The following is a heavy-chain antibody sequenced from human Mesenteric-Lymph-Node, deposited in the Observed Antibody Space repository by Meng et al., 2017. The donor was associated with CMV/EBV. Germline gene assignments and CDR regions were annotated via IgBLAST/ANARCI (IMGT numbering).Heavy chain of an antibody. CDR2: INTNTGHA. Sequence: SVKVSCKASGYTVTRYSMNWVRQAPGQGLEWMGWINTNTGHATYAQGFTGRCVLSLDSSVSTAFLQISSLKAEDTAVYYCARGDNDYWGQGTLVTVSS. V-gene: IGHV7-4-1*02. J-gene: IGHJ4*02. CDR3: ARGDNDY. CDR1: GYTVTRYS.